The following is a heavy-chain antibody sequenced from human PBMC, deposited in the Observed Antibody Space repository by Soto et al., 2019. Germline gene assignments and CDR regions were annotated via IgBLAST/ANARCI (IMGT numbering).Heavy chain of an antibody. CDR1: GYTFTSYD. CDR2: MNPNSGNT. D-gene: IGHD3-3*01. CDR3: ARSLGLRFLEWLLSPTGY. J-gene: IGHJ4*02. V-gene: IGHV1-8*01. Sequence: VPLVQSGAEVKKPGASVKVSCKASGYTFTSYDINWVRQATGQGLEWMGWMNPNSGNTGYAQKFQGIVTMTRNTSISTAYMEMSSLRSEDTAVYYCARSLGLRFLEWLLSPTGYWGQGTLVTVSS.